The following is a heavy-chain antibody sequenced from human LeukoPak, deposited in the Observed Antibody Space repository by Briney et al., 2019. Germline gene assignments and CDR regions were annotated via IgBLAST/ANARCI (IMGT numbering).Heavy chain of an antibody. J-gene: IGHJ4*02. CDR1: GFTFSSYA. CDR2: ISGSGGST. Sequence: GGSLRLSCAASGFTFSSYAMSWVRQAPGKGLEWVSAISGSGGSTYYADSVKGRFTISRDNSKNTLYLQMNSLRAEDTAVYYCAQARYYYDSSGPTDYWGQGTLVTVSS. V-gene: IGHV3-23*01. D-gene: IGHD3-22*01. CDR3: AQARYYYDSSGPTDY.